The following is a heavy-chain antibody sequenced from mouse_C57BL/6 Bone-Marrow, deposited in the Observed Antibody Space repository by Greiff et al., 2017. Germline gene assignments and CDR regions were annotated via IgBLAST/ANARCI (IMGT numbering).Heavy chain of an antibody. Sequence: EVQLQQSGAELVRPGASVKLSCTASGFNIKDDYMHWVKQRPEQGLEWIGWIDPENGDTEYASKFQGKATITADTSSNTAYLQLSSLTSEDTTVYYCTTGSPWYFDVWGTGTTVTVSS. V-gene: IGHV14-4*01. J-gene: IGHJ1*03. CDR3: TTGSPWYFDV. CDR1: GFNIKDDY. CDR2: IDPENGDT.